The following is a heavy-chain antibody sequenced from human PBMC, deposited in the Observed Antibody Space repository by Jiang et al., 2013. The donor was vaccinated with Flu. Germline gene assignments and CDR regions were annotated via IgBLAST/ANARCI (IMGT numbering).Heavy chain of an antibody. V-gene: IGHV3-23*01. J-gene: IGHJ4*02. CDR1: GFTFSSYA. D-gene: IGHD6-19*01. CDR3: ARDRGYSSAWTQYFDY. Sequence: RLSCAASGFTFSSYAMSWVRQAPGKGLEWVSAISGSAGSTYYADSVKGRFTISRDNSKNTLYLQMNSLRAEDTAVYYCARDRGYSSAWTQYFDYWGQGTLVTVSS. CDR2: ISGSAGST.